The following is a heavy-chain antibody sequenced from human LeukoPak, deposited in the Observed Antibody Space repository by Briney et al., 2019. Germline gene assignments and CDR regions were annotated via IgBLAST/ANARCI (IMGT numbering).Heavy chain of an antibody. CDR2: MWDDGTNE. J-gene: IGHJ3*02. CDR1: GFNFGIYG. Sequence: GGSLRLSCTASGFNFGIYGMHWVRQAPGKGLEWVAVMWDDGTNEHYVESVKGRFTISRDNGKRTLYLQMNSLRVEDTAVYYCVTDSGYNTFDIWGQGTMVTVSS. V-gene: IGHV3-33*03. CDR3: VTDSGYNTFDI. D-gene: IGHD5-12*01.